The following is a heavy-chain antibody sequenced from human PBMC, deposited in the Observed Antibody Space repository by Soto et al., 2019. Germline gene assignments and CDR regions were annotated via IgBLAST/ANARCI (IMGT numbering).Heavy chain of an antibody. D-gene: IGHD5-12*01. CDR1: GASISSGDYF. J-gene: IGHJ4*02. CDR3: AREKGYISGPKNFDY. V-gene: IGHV4-30-4*01. CDR2: IYDSGSS. Sequence: QVHLEESGPGLVKPSQTLSLTCTVSGASISSGDYFLSWIRQSPGKGLEWIGYIYDSGSSYYNPSLKSRVTMSVDTSKNQSSLKLRSVTAADTAVYYCAREKGYISGPKNFDYWGQGTLVTVSS.